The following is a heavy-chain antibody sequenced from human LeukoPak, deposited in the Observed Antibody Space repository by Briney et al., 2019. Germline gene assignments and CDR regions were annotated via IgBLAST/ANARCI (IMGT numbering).Heavy chain of an antibody. CDR2: IHTSGTS. CDR3: ASLGGYYESSNSSQLETFDI. V-gene: IGHV4-59*01. CDR1: GASINNYF. D-gene: IGHD3-22*01. J-gene: IGHJ3*02. Sequence: SETLSLTCAVSGASINNYFWSWIRQPPGKGLEWIGYIHTSGTSNYNPSLKSRATFSVDTSDNQLSLSLNSVTAADTAVYYCASLGGYYESSNSSQLETFDIWGQGTMVIVSS.